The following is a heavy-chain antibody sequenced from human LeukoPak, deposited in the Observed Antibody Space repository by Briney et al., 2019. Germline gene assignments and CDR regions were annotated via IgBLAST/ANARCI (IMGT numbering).Heavy chain of an antibody. Sequence: VASVKVSCETSGYTFSTYDINWLRQPAGQGLEWMGWMNPNSANTGFAQKFQGRAAITRDTSTATAYLELSGLTSEDTAVYYCARAIRYQLLSDYWGQGTLVTVSS. J-gene: IGHJ4*02. CDR2: MNPNSANT. V-gene: IGHV1-8*02. D-gene: IGHD2-2*01. CDR3: ARAIRYQLLSDY. CDR1: GYTFSTYD.